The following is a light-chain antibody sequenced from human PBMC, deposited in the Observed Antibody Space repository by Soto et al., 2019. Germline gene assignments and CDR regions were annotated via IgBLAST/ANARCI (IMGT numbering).Light chain of an antibody. J-gene: IGLJ1*01. CDR3: QVWDSSSDHPV. CDR2: DDS. Sequence: SYELTLPPSVSVAPGQTARITCGGNNIGSKSGHWYRQKPGQAPVLVVYDDSYRPSGIPERFSGSSSGNTATLTISRVEAGDEADYYCQVWDSSSDHPVFGTGTKLTVL. CDR1: NIGSKS. V-gene: IGLV3-21*02.